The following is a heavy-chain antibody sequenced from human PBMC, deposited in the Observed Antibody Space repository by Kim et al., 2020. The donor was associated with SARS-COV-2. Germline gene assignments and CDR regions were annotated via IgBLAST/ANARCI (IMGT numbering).Heavy chain of an antibody. CDR3: ARGSRAAPFDI. CDR2: IYHSGST. J-gene: IGHJ3*02. V-gene: IGHV4-30-2*01. D-gene: IGHD2-15*01. Sequence: SETLSLTCAVSGGSISSGGYSWSWIRQPPGKGLEWIGYIYHSGSTYYNPSLKSRVTISVDRSKNQFSLKLSSVTAADTAVYYCARGSRAAPFDIWGQGTIVTVSS. CDR1: GGSISSGGYS.